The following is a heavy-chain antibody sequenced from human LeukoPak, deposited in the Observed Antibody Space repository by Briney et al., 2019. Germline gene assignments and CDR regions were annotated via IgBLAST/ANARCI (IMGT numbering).Heavy chain of an antibody. CDR3: AKDTHRYYGSGSHADFFDY. CDR1: GFTFSNYA. Sequence: GGSLRLSCAASGFTFSNYAMNWVRQAPGKGLEWVSTISGGGDRTYYAESVKGRFTISRDNSKNTLYLQMNSLRAEDTAVYYCAKDTHRYYGSGSHADFFDYWGLGTLVTVSS. V-gene: IGHV3-23*01. CDR2: ISGGGDRT. D-gene: IGHD3-10*01. J-gene: IGHJ4*02.